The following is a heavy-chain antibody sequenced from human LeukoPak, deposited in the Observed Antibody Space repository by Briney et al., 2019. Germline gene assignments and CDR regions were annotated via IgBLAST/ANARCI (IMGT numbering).Heavy chain of an antibody. CDR1: RYSFTSYW. CDR3: ARQRRSSGWPNDY. V-gene: IGHV5-51*01. J-gene: IGHJ4*02. D-gene: IGHD6-19*01. CDR2: IYPDDSDT. Sequence: GESLKISCKGSRYSFTSYWIAWVRQMPGKGREWTGIIYPDDSDTRYSPSFQGQVTITADKSISTAYLQWSSLKASDNAMYYCARQRRSSGWPNDYWGQGTLVTVSS.